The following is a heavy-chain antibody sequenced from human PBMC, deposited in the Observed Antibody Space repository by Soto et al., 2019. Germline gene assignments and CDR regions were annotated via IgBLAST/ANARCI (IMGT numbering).Heavy chain of an antibody. CDR2: MQPSTGRT. D-gene: IGHD1-26*01. CDR1: GYSFTSLD. J-gene: IGHJ4*02. Sequence: ASVKVSCKASGYSFTSLDINWVRQTAGQGLEWMGWMQPSTGRTGYAQKFQGRVTMTRDTSINTAYMRLTTLTSDDTAFYYCARGVSAGVDYWGQGTLVTVSS. CDR3: ARGVSAGVDY. V-gene: IGHV1-8*01.